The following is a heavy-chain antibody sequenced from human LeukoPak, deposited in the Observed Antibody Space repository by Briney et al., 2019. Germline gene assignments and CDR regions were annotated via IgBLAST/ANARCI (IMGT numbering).Heavy chain of an antibody. CDR2: IWYDGSNK. CDR1: GFTFSSYG. V-gene: IGHV3-33*06. D-gene: IGHD3-10*01. Sequence: GRSLRLSCAASGFTFSSYGMNWVRQAPGKGLVWVAVIWYDGSNKYYADSVKGRFTISRDNSKNTLYLQMNSLRAEDTAVHYCAKSLKGRGYYYYYTDVWGKGTTVTVSS. CDR3: AKSLKGRGYYYYYTDV. J-gene: IGHJ6*03.